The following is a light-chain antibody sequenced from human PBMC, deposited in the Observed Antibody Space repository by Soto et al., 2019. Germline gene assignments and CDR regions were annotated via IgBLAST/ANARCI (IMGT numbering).Light chain of an antibody. CDR2: AAS. J-gene: IGKJ1*01. CDR3: QQSET. Sequence: DIQMTQSPSSLSASVGDRVTIICRASQDIGDDLGWFQQTPGKAPERLIYAASSLRSGVPSRFSGSGSGTDFTLTISSLQPEDFATYYCQQSETFGQGTKVDIK. V-gene: IGKV1-17*01. CDR1: QDIGDD.